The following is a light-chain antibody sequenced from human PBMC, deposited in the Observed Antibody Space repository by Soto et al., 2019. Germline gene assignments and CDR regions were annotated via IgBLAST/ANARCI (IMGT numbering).Light chain of an antibody. J-gene: IGLJ2*01. Sequence: QSALTQPASVSGSPGQSITISCTGTSSDVGGYNYVSWYHQHPGKAPKLMIYEVSNRPSGVSNRFSGSKSGNTASLTISGLQAEDEADYYCSSYTTSTTLVFGGGTKL. V-gene: IGLV2-14*01. CDR1: SSDVGGYNY. CDR3: SSYTTSTTLV. CDR2: EVS.